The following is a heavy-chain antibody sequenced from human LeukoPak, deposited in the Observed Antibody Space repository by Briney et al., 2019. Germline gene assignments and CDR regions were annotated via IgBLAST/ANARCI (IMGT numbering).Heavy chain of an antibody. D-gene: IGHD1-26*01. J-gene: IGHJ4*02. CDR2: FDPEDGET. V-gene: IGHV1-24*01. CDR3: ATAPPLEWELHSQGPFDY. CDR1: GYTLTELS. Sequence: VASVRVSCKVSGYTLTELSMHWVRRAPGKGLEWMGGFDPEDGETIYAQKFQGRVTMTEDTSTDTAYMELSSLRSEDTAVYYCATAPPLEWELHSQGPFDYWGQGTLVTVSS.